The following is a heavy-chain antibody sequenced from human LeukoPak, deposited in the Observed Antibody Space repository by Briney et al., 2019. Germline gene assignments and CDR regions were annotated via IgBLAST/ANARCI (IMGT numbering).Heavy chain of an antibody. CDR2: INHSGST. Sequence: SETLSLTCAVYGGSFSGYYWSWIRQPPGKGLEWIGKINHSGSTNYNPSLKSRVTISVDTSKNQFSLKLSSVTAADTAVYYCASMAARPSEDDYWGQGTLVTVSS. D-gene: IGHD6-6*01. CDR3: ASMAARPSEDDY. J-gene: IGHJ4*02. V-gene: IGHV4-34*01. CDR1: GGSFSGYY.